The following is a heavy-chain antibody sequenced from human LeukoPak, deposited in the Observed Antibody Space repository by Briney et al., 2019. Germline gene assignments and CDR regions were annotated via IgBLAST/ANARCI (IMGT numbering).Heavy chain of an antibody. J-gene: IGHJ6*02. Sequence: GGSLRLSCAASGFIFSTYAMHWVRQAPVKGLEWVAIISYGGNKRYYADSVKGRFTISRDNSKNTLYLQMNSLRAEDTAVYYCARDSYGMDVWGQGTTVTVSS. CDR2: ISYGGNKR. CDR3: ARDSYGMDV. CDR1: GFIFSTYA. V-gene: IGHV3-30-3*01.